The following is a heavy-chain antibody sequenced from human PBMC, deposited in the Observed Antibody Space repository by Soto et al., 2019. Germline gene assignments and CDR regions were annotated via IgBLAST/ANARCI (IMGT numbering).Heavy chain of an antibody. CDR3: ARDKITGLFDY. CDR1: GGPFSGYY. D-gene: IGHD2-8*02. J-gene: IGHJ4*02. V-gene: IGHV4-34*01. Sequence: PSETLSLTSAVCGGPFSGYYWTWIRQPPGTGLEWIGEINHSGSTNYNPSLKSRVTISVDTSKNQFSLKLTSVTAADTAVYYCARDKITGLFDYWGQGTLVTVS. CDR2: INHSGST.